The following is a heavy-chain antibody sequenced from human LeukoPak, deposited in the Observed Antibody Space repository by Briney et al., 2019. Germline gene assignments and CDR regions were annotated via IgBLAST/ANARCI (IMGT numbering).Heavy chain of an antibody. Sequence: PGGSLRLSCAASGFTFRSYAMSWVRQAPGKGLEWVSAISGNGGGTYYADSVKGRFTISRDNSKNTLYLQMNSLRAEDTAVYYCALGDCSSTSCYAPADYCGQGTLATVSS. V-gene: IGHV3-23*01. J-gene: IGHJ4*02. CDR3: ALGDCSSTSCYAPADY. CDR1: GFTFRSYA. CDR2: ISGNGGGT. D-gene: IGHD2-2*01.